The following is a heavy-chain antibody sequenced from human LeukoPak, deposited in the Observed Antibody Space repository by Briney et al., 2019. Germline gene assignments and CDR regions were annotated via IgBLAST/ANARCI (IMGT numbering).Heavy chain of an antibody. CDR1: GDTFTTYA. J-gene: IGHJ4*02. CDR3: AGGRGWLQHPLDY. D-gene: IGHD5-24*01. V-gene: IGHV1-69*06. CDR2: IIPMFGTP. Sequence: SVKVSCKASGDTFTTYAIIWVRQAPGQGLEWMGGIIPMFGTPNYAQRLQGRVTITADKSTKTAYMELSSLRSEDTAVYYCAGGRGWLQHPLDYWGQGTLVTVSS.